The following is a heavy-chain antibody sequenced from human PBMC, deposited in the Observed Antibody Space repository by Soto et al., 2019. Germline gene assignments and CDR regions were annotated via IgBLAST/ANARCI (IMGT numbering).Heavy chain of an antibody. CDR3: ARVGDIVLVPADSNGFDP. CDR2: ISAYNGNT. CDR1: GYTFTSYG. D-gene: IGHD2-2*01. J-gene: IGHJ5*02. Sequence: QVQLVQSGAEVKKPGASVKVSCKASGYTFTSYGISWVRQAPGQGLEWMGWISAYNGNTNYAQKLQGRVTMTTDTXTXTXXRELRSLRSDDTAVYYCARVGDIVLVPADSNGFDPWGQGTLVTVSS. V-gene: IGHV1-18*01.